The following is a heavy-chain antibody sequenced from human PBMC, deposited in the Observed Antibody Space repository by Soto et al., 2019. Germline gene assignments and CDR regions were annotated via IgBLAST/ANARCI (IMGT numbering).Heavy chain of an antibody. D-gene: IGHD2-2*01. CDR2: INPNSGGR. CDR3: ARGGLGYCSSTSCLGYDAFDI. CDR1: GYTFTGYY. Sequence: QVQLVQSGAEVKKPGASVKVSCKASGYTFTGYYMHWVRQAPGQGLEWMGWINPNSGGRNYAQRFQGRVTMTRDTSISTAYMGLSRLRSDDTAVYYCARGGLGYCSSTSCLGYDAFDIWGQGTMVTVSS. J-gene: IGHJ3*02. V-gene: IGHV1-2*02.